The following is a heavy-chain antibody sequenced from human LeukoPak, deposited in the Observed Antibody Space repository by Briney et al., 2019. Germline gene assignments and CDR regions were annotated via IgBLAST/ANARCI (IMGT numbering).Heavy chain of an antibody. V-gene: IGHV4-61*02. CDR1: GGSISSGSYY. Sequence: TSQTLSLTCTVSGGSISSGSYYWRWIRQPAGKGLEWIGRIYTSGSINYNPSLKSRVTISVHTSKNIFAMKLSSVTAADTAVYYCERSPLYYDSSGYYGRDYWGQGTLVTVSS. J-gene: IGHJ4*02. CDR2: IYTSGSI. D-gene: IGHD3-22*01. CDR3: ERSPLYYDSSGYYGRDY.